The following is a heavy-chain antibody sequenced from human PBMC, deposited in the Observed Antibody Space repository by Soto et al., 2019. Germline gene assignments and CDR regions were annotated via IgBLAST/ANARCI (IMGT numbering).Heavy chain of an antibody. CDR2: TYYRSKWYN. Sequence: SQTLSLTCAISGDSVSSNSAAWNWIRQSPSRGLEWLGRTYYRSKWYNDYAVSVKSRITINPDTSKNQFSRQLNSVTPEDTAVYYCARSYCSGGSCYGYYYYMDVWGKGTTVTVSS. J-gene: IGHJ6*03. CDR1: GDSVSSNSAA. V-gene: IGHV6-1*01. CDR3: ARSYCSGGSCYGYYYYMDV. D-gene: IGHD2-15*01.